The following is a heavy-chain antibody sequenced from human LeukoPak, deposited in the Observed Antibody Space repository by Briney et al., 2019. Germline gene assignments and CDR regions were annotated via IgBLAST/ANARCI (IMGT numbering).Heavy chain of an antibody. CDR3: AKVDYNSGSFFDY. CDR1: GFTVSSNY. J-gene: IGHJ4*02. CDR2: IYSGSST. D-gene: IGHD3-10*01. V-gene: IGHV3-53*01. Sequence: GGSLRLSCAASGFTVSSNYMSWVRQARGKGLEWVSVIYSGSSTYYADSVKGRFTISRDNSKNTVYLQINSLRAEDTAVYYCAKVDYNSGSFFDYWGQGTLVTVSS.